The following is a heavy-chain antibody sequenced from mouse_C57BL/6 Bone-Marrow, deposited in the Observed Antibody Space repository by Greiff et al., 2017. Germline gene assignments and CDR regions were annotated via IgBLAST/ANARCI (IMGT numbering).Heavy chain of an antibody. D-gene: IGHD2-3*01. CDR3: APDGYYWFAY. CDR2: INPNNGGI. J-gene: IGHJ3*01. CDR1: GYTFTDYY. V-gene: IGHV1-26*01. Sequence: EVQLQQSGPELVKPGASVKISCKASGYTFTDYYMNWVKQSHGKSLEWIGDINPNNGGISYNQKFKGKATLTVDKSSSTAYMELRSLTSEDSAVYYCAPDGYYWFAYWGQGTLVTVSA.